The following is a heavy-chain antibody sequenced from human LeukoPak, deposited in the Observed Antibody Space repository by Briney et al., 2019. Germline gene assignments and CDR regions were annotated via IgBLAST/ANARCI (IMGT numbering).Heavy chain of an antibody. CDR2: ISPYSGNT. Sequence: ASVKVSCKASGYTFTSYGISWVRQAPGQGLEWMGWISPYSGNTNYAQKLQGRVTMTRDTSTSTVYMELSSLRSEDTAVYYCASAWIQLWPLDYWGQGTLVTVSS. D-gene: IGHD5-18*01. CDR3: ASAWIQLWPLDY. V-gene: IGHV1-18*01. CDR1: GYTFTSYG. J-gene: IGHJ4*02.